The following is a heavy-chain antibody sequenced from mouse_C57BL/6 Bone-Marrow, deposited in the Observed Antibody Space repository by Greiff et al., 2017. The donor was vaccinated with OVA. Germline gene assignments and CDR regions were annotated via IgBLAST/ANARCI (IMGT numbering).Heavy chain of an antibody. CDR1: GYTFTDYE. V-gene: IGHV1-15*01. CDR2: IYPETGGT. D-gene: IGHD4-1*01. Sequence: QVQLQQSGAELVRPGASVTLSCKASGYTFTDYEMHWVKQTPVHGLEWIGAIYPETGGTAYNQKFKGKAILTADKSSSTAYMELRSLTSEDSAVYYCTRNWDFYYAMDYWGQGTSVTVSS. CDR3: TRNWDFYYAMDY. J-gene: IGHJ4*01.